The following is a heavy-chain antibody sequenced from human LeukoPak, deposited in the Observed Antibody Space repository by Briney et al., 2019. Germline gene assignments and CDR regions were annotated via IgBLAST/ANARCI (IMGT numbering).Heavy chain of an antibody. D-gene: IGHD2-2*02. CDR3: ATGCSYSSCYIRDAFDI. J-gene: IGHJ3*02. V-gene: IGHV4-38-2*01. Sequence: SESLSLTCGVSGYSISSGYYWGWIRQPPGKGLEWIGSIDHTGSTDYNPSLKSRVIISLDTSKKQFSLKLSSVIAADTAVYFCATGCSYSSCYIRDAFDIWGQGTMVTVSS. CDR1: GYSISSGYY. CDR2: IDHTGST.